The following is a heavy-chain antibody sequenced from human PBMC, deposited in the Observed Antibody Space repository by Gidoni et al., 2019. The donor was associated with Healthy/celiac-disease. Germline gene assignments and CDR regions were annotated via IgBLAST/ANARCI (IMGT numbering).Heavy chain of an antibody. J-gene: IGHJ5*02. CDR3: AREYYDILTGDNWFDP. D-gene: IGHD3-9*01. V-gene: IGHV1-46*01. CDR2: INPSGGST. Sequence: QVQLVQSGAEVKKPGASAKVSCKASGYTFTSYYMHWVRQAPGQGLEWMGIINPSGGSTSDAQKFQGRVTMTRDTSTSTVYMELSSLRSEDTAVYYCAREYYDILTGDNWFDPWGQGTLVTVSS. CDR1: GYTFTSYY.